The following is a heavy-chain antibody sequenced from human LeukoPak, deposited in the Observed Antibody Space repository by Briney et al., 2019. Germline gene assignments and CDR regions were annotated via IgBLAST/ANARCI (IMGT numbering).Heavy chain of an antibody. CDR2: IYYSGST. Sequence: ASETLSVSCTVSGGSISSYYWSWIWQPPGKGLEWIGYIYYSGSTNYNPSLKSRVTISVDTSKNQFSLKLSSVTAADTAVYYCATSERGYSYGYGFDYWSQGTLVTVSS. V-gene: IGHV4-59*01. D-gene: IGHD5-18*01. CDR1: GGSISSYY. J-gene: IGHJ4*02. CDR3: ATSERGYSYGYGFDY.